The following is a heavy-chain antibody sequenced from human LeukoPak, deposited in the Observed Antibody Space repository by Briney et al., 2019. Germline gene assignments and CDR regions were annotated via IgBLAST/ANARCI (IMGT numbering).Heavy chain of an antibody. D-gene: IGHD2-15*01. CDR2: IYSGGYT. CDR1: GFSVSSNY. Sequence: GGSLRLSCAASGFSVSSNYMSWVRQAPGMGLEWVSVIYSGGYTYYADSVKGRFTIFRDNSKNTLYLEMNSLRAEDTAVYYCAKSGGDCSGDSCYLIWFDPWGQGTLVTVSS. V-gene: IGHV3-53*01. CDR3: AKSGGDCSGDSCYLIWFDP. J-gene: IGHJ5*02.